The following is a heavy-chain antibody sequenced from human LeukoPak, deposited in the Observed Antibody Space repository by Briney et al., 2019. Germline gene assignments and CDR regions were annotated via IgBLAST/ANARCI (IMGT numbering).Heavy chain of an antibody. V-gene: IGHV3-30*18. D-gene: IGHD3-9*01. CDR2: ISYDGSNK. CDR1: GFTFSSYG. Sequence: PGRSLRLSCAASGFTFSSYGMHWVRQAPGKGLEWVAVISYDGSNKYYADSVKGRFTISRDNSKNTLYLQMNSLRAEDTAVYYRAKSGLRYFDWPHPFDYWGQGTLVTVSS. CDR3: AKSGLRYFDWPHPFDY. J-gene: IGHJ4*02.